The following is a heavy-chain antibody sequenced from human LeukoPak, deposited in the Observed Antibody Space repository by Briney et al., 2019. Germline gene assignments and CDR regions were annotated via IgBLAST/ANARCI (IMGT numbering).Heavy chain of an antibody. D-gene: IGHD3-22*01. Sequence: ETLSLTCTVSGGSISSYYWSWIRQPPGKGLEWIGYIYYSGSTNYNPSLKSRVTISVDTSKNQFSLKLSSVTAADTAVYYCARDRVSSGYYYGYYGMDVWGQGTTVTVSS. CDR1: GGSISSYY. V-gene: IGHV4-59*01. CDR3: ARDRVSSGYYYGYYGMDV. CDR2: IYYSGST. J-gene: IGHJ6*02.